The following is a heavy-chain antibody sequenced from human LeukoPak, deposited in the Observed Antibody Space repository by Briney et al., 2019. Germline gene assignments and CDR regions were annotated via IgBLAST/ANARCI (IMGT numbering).Heavy chain of an antibody. CDR3: ATTPREYSSTWYYFDY. CDR2: IYHSGST. J-gene: IGHJ4*02. V-gene: IGHV4-38-2*02. CDR1: GYSISRGYY. Sequence: SETLSLTCSVSGYSISRGYYWAWIRPSPGKGLEWIGSIYHSGSTYYNPSLKSRVTMSVDTSKKQFSLNLSSVTAADTAVYYCATTPREYSSTWYYFDYWGQGILVTVSS. D-gene: IGHD6-13*01.